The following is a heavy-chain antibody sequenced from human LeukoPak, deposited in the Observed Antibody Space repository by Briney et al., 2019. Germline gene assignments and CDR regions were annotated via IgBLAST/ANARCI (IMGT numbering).Heavy chain of an antibody. Sequence: GGSLRLSCAASGFTFSSYAMHWVRQAPGKGLEWVAVISYDGSNKYYADSVKGRFTISRDNSKNTPYLQMNSLRAEDTAVYYCARGAVAGRRVDYWGQGTLVTVSS. D-gene: IGHD6-19*01. J-gene: IGHJ4*02. V-gene: IGHV3-30*04. CDR1: GFTFSSYA. CDR2: ISYDGSNK. CDR3: ARGAVAGRRVDY.